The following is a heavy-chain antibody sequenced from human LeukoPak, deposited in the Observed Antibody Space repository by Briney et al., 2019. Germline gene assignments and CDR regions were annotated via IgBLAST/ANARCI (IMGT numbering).Heavy chain of an antibody. CDR1: GGSISSSSYY. V-gene: IGHV4-39*07. D-gene: IGHD6-19*01. Sequence: KPSETLSLTCTVSGGSISSSSYYWGWIRQPPGKGLEWIGSIYYSGSTNYNPSLKSRVTISVDTSKNQFSLKLSSVTAADTAVYYCARVWLYSSGWYYFDYWGQGTLVTVSS. J-gene: IGHJ4*02. CDR3: ARVWLYSSGWYYFDY. CDR2: IYYSGST.